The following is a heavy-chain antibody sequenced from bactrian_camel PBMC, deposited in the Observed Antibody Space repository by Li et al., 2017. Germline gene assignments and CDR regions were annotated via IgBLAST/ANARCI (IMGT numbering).Heavy chain of an antibody. CDR3: AADWTYIGRGTTYY. V-gene: IGHV3S53*01. CDR1: GYTDSLFC. CDR2: IDNRGYI. J-gene: IGHJ4*01. D-gene: IGHD2*01. Sequence: HVQLVESGGGSVQDGGSLRLSCAASGYTDSLFCMAWFRQAPGKERDGVARIDNRGYIGYADSVKGRFTISKGNGKNTLYLQMNSLKPEDTATYYCAADWTYIGRGTTYYWGQGTQVTVS.